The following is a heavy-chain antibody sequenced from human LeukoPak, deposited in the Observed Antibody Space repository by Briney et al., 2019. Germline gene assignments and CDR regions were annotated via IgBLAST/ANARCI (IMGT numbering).Heavy chain of an antibody. CDR1: GYSFTNYW. CDR3: ARLTSSWSFDY. D-gene: IGHD6-13*01. Sequence: GEALKISCKGSGYSFTNYWIGWVRQMPGKGLEWMGIISPDGSDTRYSPSFQGQVTISADKSITTAYLQWSSLKASDTAMYYCARLTSSWSFDYWGQGTLVTVSS. J-gene: IGHJ4*02. V-gene: IGHV5-51*01. CDR2: ISPDGSDT.